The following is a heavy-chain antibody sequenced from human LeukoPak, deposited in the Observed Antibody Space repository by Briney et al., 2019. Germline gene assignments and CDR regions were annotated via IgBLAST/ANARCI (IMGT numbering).Heavy chain of an antibody. J-gene: IGHJ4*02. CDR1: GYIFTGYY. CDR3: ARGGSSWYYNYFDY. CDR2: INPNSGDT. V-gene: IGHV1-2*02. Sequence: GASVKVSCKASGYIFTGYYMHWVRQAPGQGLEWMGWINPNSGDTNYAQKFQGRVTMTRDTSKNQFSLKLSSVTAADTAVYYCARGGSSWYYNYFDYWGQGTLVTVSS. D-gene: IGHD6-13*01.